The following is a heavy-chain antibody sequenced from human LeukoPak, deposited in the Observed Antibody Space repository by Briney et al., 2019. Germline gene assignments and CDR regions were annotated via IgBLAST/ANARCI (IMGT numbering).Heavy chain of an antibody. CDR2: IYSGGST. J-gene: IGHJ4*02. Sequence: GGSLRPSCAASGFTVSSNYMSWVRQAPGKGLEWVSVIYSGGSTYYADSVKGRFTISRDNSKNTLYLQMNSLRAEDTAVYYCASAITMVRGVISEWGQGTLVTVSS. V-gene: IGHV3-53*01. D-gene: IGHD3-10*01. CDR3: ASAITMVRGVISE. CDR1: GFTVSSNY.